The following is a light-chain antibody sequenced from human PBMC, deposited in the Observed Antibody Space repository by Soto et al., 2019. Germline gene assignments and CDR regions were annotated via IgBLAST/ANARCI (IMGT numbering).Light chain of an antibody. J-gene: IGLJ1*01. Sequence: QSVLTQPPSASGTPGQRVTISCSGSSSNIGINTVNWYQQLPGTAPKLLIYSSNQRPSGVPDQFSGSTSGTSASLAIIGLQSDDEADYYCAAWDDSLNGPVFGTGTKLTVL. CDR3: AAWDDSLNGPV. CDR2: SSN. V-gene: IGLV1-44*01. CDR1: SSNIGINT.